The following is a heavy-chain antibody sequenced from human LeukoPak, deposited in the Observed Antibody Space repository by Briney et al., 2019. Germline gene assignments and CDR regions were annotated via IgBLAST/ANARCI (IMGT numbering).Heavy chain of an antibody. V-gene: IGHV3-74*01. CDR2: INSDGSST. D-gene: IGHD5-24*01. Sequence: PGGSLRLSCAASGFTFSSYWMHWVRQAPGKGLVWVSRINSDGSSTSYADSVKGRFTISRDSAKNTLYLQMNSLRAEDTAVYYCARGLVEMATIAPFDYWGQGTLVTVSS. J-gene: IGHJ4*02. CDR1: GFTFSSYW. CDR3: ARGLVEMATIAPFDY.